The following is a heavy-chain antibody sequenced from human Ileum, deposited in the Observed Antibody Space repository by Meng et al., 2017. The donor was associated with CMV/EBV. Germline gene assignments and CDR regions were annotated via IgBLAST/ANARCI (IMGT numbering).Heavy chain of an antibody. CDR3: AVHLYPRPEVY. V-gene: IGHV1-2*02. J-gene: IGHJ4*02. CDR2: INPNNGGT. D-gene: IGHD3-10*02. Sequence: QVELSPAWVEVRNTWTLVKVSCKTSGDTLTGSDVHWVQQAPGQGLEWLGYINPNNGGTKYSQKFQGRVTMTRDTSITTAYMELTRLAYDDTAMYYCAVHLYPRPEVYWGQGTLVTVSS. CDR1: GDTLTGSD.